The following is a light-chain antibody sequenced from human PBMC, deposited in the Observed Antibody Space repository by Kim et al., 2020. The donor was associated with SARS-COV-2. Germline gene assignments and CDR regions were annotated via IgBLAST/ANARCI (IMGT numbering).Light chain of an antibody. CDR2: GAS. CDR1: QSVPSSH. V-gene: IGKV3-20*01. Sequence: EIVLTQSPGTLSVSPGDRATLSCRASQSVPSSHLAWYQQKSGQAPRHLIYGASSRATGIPDRFSGSGSGTDFTLTISRVEPEDFAVYYCQQYRDSRTFGQGAKVDIK. J-gene: IGKJ1*01. CDR3: QQYRDSRT.